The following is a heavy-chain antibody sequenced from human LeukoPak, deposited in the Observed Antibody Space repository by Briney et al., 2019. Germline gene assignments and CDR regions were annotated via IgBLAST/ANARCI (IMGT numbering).Heavy chain of an antibody. CDR2: ISYDGSNK. D-gene: IGHD2-2*01. CDR1: GFTFRSYG. Sequence: GGSLRLSCAACGFTFRSYGKHRVRQAPGQGLERVAVISYDGSNKYYAASVKGRFTISRDNSKNTLYLQMNSLRAEDTAVYYCAKDLVVVPAASDYYYYGMDVWGQGTMFTVSS. J-gene: IGHJ6*02. V-gene: IGHV3-30*18. CDR3: AKDLVVVPAASDYYYYGMDV.